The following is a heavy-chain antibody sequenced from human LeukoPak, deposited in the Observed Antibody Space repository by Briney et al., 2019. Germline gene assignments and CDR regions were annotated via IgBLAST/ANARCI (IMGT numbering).Heavy chain of an antibody. CDR1: GDSVSSNSAA. D-gene: IGHD4-17*01. V-gene: IGHV6-1*01. CDR2: TYYRSKWYS. Sequence: SQTLSLTCAISGDSVSSNSAAWNWIRQSPSRGLEWLGRTYYRSKWYSDYAVSVKSRITISPDTSKNQFSLQLNSVTPEDTAVYYCASQETTVTTPFDYWGQGTLVTVSS. CDR3: ASQETTVTTPFDY. J-gene: IGHJ4*02.